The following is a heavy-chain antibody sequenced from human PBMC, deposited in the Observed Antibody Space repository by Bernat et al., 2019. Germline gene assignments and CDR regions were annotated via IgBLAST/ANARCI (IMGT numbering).Heavy chain of an antibody. CDR1: GFTFSSYA. D-gene: IGHD4-17*01. CDR3: AIYLGSVTKRRHPAGY. Sequence: QVQLVESGGGVVQPGRSLRLSCAASGFTFSSYAMHWVRQAPGKGLEWVAVISYDGSNKYYADSVKGRFTISRDNSKNTLYLQMNSLRAEDTAVYYCAIYLGSVTKRRHPAGYWGPGNPGNVSS. CDR2: ISYDGSNK. J-gene: IGHJ4*02. V-gene: IGHV3-30*01.